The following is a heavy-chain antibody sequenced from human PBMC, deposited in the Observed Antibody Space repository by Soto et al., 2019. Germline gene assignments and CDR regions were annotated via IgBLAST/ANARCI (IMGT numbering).Heavy chain of an antibody. CDR3: ARDSVDTAMGFDY. J-gene: IGHJ4*02. CDR1: GGTLSRYA. Sequence: SVKVSCKASGGTLSRYAISWVRQAPGQGLEWMGGIIPIFGTANYAQKFQGRVTITADEATSTAYMELSSLRSEDTAVYYCARDSVDTAMGFDYWGQATRVTVSS. V-gene: IGHV1-69*13. CDR2: IIPIFGTA. D-gene: IGHD5-18*01.